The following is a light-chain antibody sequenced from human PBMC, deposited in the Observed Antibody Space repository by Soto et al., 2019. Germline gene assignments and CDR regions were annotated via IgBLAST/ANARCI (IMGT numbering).Light chain of an antibody. Sequence: DIQMTQSPSTLSASLGDRVTITCRASQSISSWLAWYQQKPGKAPKLLIYKASSLESGVPSRFSGSGSGTDFTLTISCLQSEDFATYYCQQYYSYLITFGQGTRLEI. V-gene: IGKV1-5*03. CDR3: QQYYSYLIT. CDR2: KAS. CDR1: QSISSW. J-gene: IGKJ5*01.